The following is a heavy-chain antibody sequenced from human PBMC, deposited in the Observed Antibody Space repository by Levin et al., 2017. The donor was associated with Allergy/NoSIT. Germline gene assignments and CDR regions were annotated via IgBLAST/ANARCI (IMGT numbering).Heavy chain of an antibody. CDR3: ARVSRLYSYGYAAYAFDI. CDR1: GGTFSSYA. CDR2: IIPILGIA. J-gene: IGHJ3*02. Sequence: WASVKVSCKASGGTFSSYAISWVRQAPGQGLEWMGRIIPILGIANYAQKFQGRVTITADKSTSTAYMELSSLRSEDTAVYYCARVSRLYSYGYAAYAFDIWGQGTMVTVSS. V-gene: IGHV1-69*04. D-gene: IGHD5-18*01.